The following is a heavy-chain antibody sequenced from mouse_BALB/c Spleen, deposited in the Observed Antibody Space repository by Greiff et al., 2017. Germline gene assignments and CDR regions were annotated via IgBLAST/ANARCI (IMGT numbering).Heavy chain of an antibody. CDR3: ARRGGYEGAMDY. CDR1: GFTFSSYT. J-gene: IGHJ4*01. Sequence: EVHLVESGGGLVQPGGSLKLSCAASGFTFSSYTMSWVRQTPEKRLEWVAYISNGGGSTYYPDTVKGRFTISRDNAKNTLYLQMSSLKSEDTAMYYCARRGGYEGAMDYWGQGTSVTVSS. D-gene: IGHD2-2*01. CDR2: ISNGGGST. V-gene: IGHV5-12-2*01.